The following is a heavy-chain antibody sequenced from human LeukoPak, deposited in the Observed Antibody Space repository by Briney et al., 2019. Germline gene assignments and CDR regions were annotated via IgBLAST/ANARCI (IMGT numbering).Heavy chain of an antibody. J-gene: IGHJ4*02. CDR2: IRSKAYGGTT. V-gene: IGHV3-49*03. CDR1: GFTFGDYA. D-gene: IGHD6-19*01. Sequence: GGSLRLSCTASGFTFGDYAMSWFRQAPGKGLEWVGFIRSKAYGGTTEYAASVKGRFTISRDDSKSIAYLQMNSLKTEDTAVYYCAKRLYSSGWYEYYFDYWGQGTLVTVSS. CDR3: AKRLYSSGWYEYYFDY.